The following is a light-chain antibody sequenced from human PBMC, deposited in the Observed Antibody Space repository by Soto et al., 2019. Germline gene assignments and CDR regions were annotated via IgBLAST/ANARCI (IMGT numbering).Light chain of an antibody. CDR3: QQYGSSRT. CDR2: GAS. CDR1: QRVSSRY. Sequence: EIVLTQSPGTLSLSPGERATLSCRASQRVSSRYLAWYQQNPGQAPRLLIYGASSRATGIPDRFSGSGSGTDFTLTISRLEPEDVGVYYCQQYGSSRTFGQGTKVDIK. V-gene: IGKV3-20*01. J-gene: IGKJ1*01.